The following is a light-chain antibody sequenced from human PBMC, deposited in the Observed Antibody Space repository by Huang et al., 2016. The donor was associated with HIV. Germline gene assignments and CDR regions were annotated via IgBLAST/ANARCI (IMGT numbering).Light chain of an antibody. CDR1: QAISNS. Sequence: DMQMTQSPSSLSASVGDTVTITCRASQAISNSVAWYHQRPGKAPKLLLFAASRLEDGVPSRFSGSGSGTDYTLTISSLQPEDFATYYCQQYHSTPIYSFGQGTKLEIK. CDR3: QQYHSTPIYS. V-gene: IGKV1-NL1*01. J-gene: IGKJ2*03. CDR2: AAS.